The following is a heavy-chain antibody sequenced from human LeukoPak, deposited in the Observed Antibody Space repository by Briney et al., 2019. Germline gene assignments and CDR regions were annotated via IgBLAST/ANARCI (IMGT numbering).Heavy chain of an antibody. V-gene: IGHV4-61*02. J-gene: IGHJ4*02. CDR1: GASIRSGSYY. CDR3: ARDGVVTMELDY. CDR2: IYPSGNT. D-gene: IGHD4/OR15-4a*01. Sequence: SETLSLTCTVSGASIRSGSYYWNWLRQPAGNGLEWIGRIYPSGNTNYNPSLKSRVTISLDTSKNQFSLILRSVTATDTAMYYCARDGVVTMELDYWGQGTLVTVSS.